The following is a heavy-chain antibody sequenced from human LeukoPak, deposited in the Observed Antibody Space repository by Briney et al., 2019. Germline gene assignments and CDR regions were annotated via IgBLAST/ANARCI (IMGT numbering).Heavy chain of an antibody. D-gene: IGHD2-2*01. CDR1: GGSFSDHY. V-gene: IGHV4-34*01. CDR2: IIHSGST. Sequence: PSETLSLTCAVYGGSFSDHYYTWIRQPPGKGLEWIGEIIHSGSTNYNPSLKSRVTISVDTSKNQFSLKLSSVTAADTAVYYCARGGYCSSTSCHRTRGYYYYGMDVWGQGTTVTVSS. CDR3: ARGGYCSSTSCHRTRGYYYYGMDV. J-gene: IGHJ6*02.